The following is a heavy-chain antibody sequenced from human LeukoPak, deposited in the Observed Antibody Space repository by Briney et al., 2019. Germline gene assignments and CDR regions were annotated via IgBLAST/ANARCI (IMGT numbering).Heavy chain of an antibody. CDR3: ARGAVAYSGTYGLGY. Sequence: SQTLSLTCTVAGGSISSGSYYWTWIRQPAGKGLEWIGRLYSSGSFNYNPSLKSRVSMSVDASNNQFSLHLTSVTAADTAVYYCARGAVAYSGTYGLGYWGQGTLVTVSS. D-gene: IGHD1-26*01. V-gene: IGHV4-61*02. CDR2: LYSSGSF. J-gene: IGHJ4*02. CDR1: GGSISSGSYY.